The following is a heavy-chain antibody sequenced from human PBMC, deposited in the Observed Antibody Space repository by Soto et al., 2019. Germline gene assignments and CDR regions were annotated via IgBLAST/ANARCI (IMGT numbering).Heavy chain of an antibody. V-gene: IGHV4-61*01. CDR2: IYYSGST. J-gene: IGHJ5*01. CDR1: GGSVSSGSYY. D-gene: IGHD3-22*01. Sequence: SETLSLTCTVSGGSVSSGSYYWSWIRQPPGKGLEWIGYIYYSGSTNYNPSLKSRVTMSVDRSINQFSLKLSSVTAADTAVYYCARDGFNYYDSSGYYRLFNSWGLGTLVTVSS. CDR3: ARDGFNYYDSSGYYRLFNS.